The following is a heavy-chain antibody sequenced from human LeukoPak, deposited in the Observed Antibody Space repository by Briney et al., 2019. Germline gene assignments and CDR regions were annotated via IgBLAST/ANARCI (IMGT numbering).Heavy chain of an antibody. CDR1: GFTFSNAW. V-gene: IGHV3-15*01. J-gene: IGHJ4*02. CDR2: IKSKTDDGTI. D-gene: IGHD3-16*01. Sequence: GGSLRRSCAASGFTFSNAWMSWVRQAPGKGLEWVGRIKSKTDDGTIDYAAPVKGRFTISRDDSKNTLYLQMNSLKTEDTAVYYCTIDLMSHDYWGQGTLVTVSS. CDR3: TIDLMSHDY.